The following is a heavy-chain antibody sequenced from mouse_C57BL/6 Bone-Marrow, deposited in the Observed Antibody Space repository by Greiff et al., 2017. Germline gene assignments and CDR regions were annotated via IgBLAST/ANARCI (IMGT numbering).Heavy chain of an antibody. J-gene: IGHJ4*01. Sequence: QVQLQQPGAELVMPGASVKLSCKASGYTFTSYWMHWVKQRPGQGLEWIGEIDPSDSYTNYNQKFKGKTTLTVDKSSSTAYMQHSSLTSEDSAVYYCARDYPYAMDNGGQGTSVTVSS. D-gene: IGHD2-4*01. CDR2: IDPSDSYT. V-gene: IGHV1-69*01. CDR3: ARDYPYAMDN. CDR1: GYTFTSYW.